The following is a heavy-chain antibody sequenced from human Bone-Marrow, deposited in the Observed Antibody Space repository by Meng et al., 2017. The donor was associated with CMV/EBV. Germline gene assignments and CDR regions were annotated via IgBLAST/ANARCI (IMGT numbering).Heavy chain of an antibody. CDR2: IKSKTDGGTT. J-gene: IGHJ5*02. D-gene: IGHD2-2*01. V-gene: IGHV3-15*01. CDR1: GFTFSNAW. Sequence: GESLKISCAASGFTFSNAWMSWVRQAPGKGLEWVGRIKSKTDGGTTDYAAPVKGRFTISRDNSKNTLYLQMNSLRAEDTAVYYCASSGSAAFYPWFDPWGQGTLVTVSS. CDR3: ASSGSAAFYPWFDP.